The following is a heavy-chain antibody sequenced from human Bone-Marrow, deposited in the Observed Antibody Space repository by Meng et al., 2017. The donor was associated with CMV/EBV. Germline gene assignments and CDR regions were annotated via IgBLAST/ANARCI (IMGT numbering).Heavy chain of an antibody. D-gene: IGHD2-2*01. CDR1: GYTFTSYG. CDR3: ARETIVVVPAATHGGWFDP. Sequence: VKVSCKASGYTFTSYGISWVRQAPGQGLEWMGWISAYNGNTNYAQKLQGRVTMTTDTSTSTAYMELRSLRSEDTAVYYCARETIVVVPAATHGGWFDPWGQGTLVTVSS. V-gene: IGHV1-18*01. CDR2: ISAYNGNT. J-gene: IGHJ5*02.